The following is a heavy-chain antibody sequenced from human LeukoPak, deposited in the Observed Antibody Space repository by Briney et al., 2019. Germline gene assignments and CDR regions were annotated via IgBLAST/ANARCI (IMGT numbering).Heavy chain of an antibody. Sequence: SETLSLTCGMNGGSFSDHYWSWIRQTPGKGLEWIAYINEGGSTNSNPSLKSRVTMSLDTTKKQFSLRLSSVTAADTAVYYCASIDHHVDTATVTYHYYMDVWGKGTTVTVSS. J-gene: IGHJ6*03. CDR2: INEGGST. D-gene: IGHD5-18*01. V-gene: IGHV4-34*01. CDR1: GGSFSDHY. CDR3: ASIDHHVDTATVTYHYYMDV.